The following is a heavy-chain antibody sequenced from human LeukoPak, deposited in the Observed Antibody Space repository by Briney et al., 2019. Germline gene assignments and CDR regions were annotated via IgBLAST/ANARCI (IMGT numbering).Heavy chain of an antibody. D-gene: IGHD4-23*01. CDR1: GGSISSSSYY. V-gene: IGHV4-39*07. Sequence: SETLSLTCTVSGGSISSSSYYWGWIRQPPGKGLEWIGSIYHSGSTYYNPSLKSRVTISVDTSKNQFSLKLSSVTAADTAVYYCARYFYGGTFDPWGQGTLVTVSS. J-gene: IGHJ5*02. CDR2: IYHSGST. CDR3: ARYFYGGTFDP.